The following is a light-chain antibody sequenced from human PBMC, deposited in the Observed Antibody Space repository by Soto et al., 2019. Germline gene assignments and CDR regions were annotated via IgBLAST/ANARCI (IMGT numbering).Light chain of an antibody. CDR3: QQYNNWPPWT. CDR2: GAS. CDR1: QSVGSD. V-gene: IGKV3-15*01. J-gene: IGKJ1*01. Sequence: EKVMTQYPATLYVSPGERATLSCRASQSVGSDLAWYQQKPGQAPRLLIYGASTRATSIPARFSGSGSGTEFTLTISSLQSEDFAVYYCQQYNNWPPWTFGQGTKVEIK.